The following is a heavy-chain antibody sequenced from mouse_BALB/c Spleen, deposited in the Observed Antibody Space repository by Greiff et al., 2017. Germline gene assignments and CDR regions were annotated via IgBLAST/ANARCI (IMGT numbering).Heavy chain of an antibody. J-gene: IGHJ4*01. V-gene: IGHV1-14*01. CDR1: GFTFTSYA. CDR2: INPCDDAT. Sequence: EVLLQQSGAGLVKPGASVKLSCTASGFTFTSYAMSWVKQKPGQGLEWIGYINPCDDATKYNEKFKGKATLTTDKSSSTTYMLRSSLTSEDSAVCYCAREGYDGSGMGYWGQGTTVTVSS. D-gene: IGHD2-2*01. CDR3: AREGYDGSGMGY.